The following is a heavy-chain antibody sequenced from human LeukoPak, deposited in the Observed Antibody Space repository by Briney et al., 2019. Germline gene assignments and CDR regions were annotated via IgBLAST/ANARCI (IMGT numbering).Heavy chain of an antibody. Sequence: ASVKVSCKASGYTFTSYGISWVRQAPGQGLEWMGWISAYNGNTNYAQKLQGRVTMTTDTSTSTAYMELRSLRSDDTAVYYCARGVKTAYYDSSGYSPGGYWGQRTLVTVSS. CDR3: ARGVKTAYYDSSGYSPGGY. V-gene: IGHV1-18*01. J-gene: IGHJ4*02. CDR2: ISAYNGNT. D-gene: IGHD3-22*01. CDR1: GYTFTSYG.